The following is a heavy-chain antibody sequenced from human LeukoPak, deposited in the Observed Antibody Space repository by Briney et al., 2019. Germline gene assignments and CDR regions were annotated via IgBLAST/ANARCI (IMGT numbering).Heavy chain of an antibody. D-gene: IGHD6-13*01. CDR1: GFAFSRND. CDR2: ISGSSGAT. V-gene: IGHV3-23*01. J-gene: IGHJ3*02. CDR3: ARASVGSSWYLGAFDI. Sequence: GGSLRLSCAASGFAFSRNDMFWVRQAPGKGLEWVSSISGSSGATYYADSVRGRFTISRDNSKNTVFLQMNSLRAEDTAVYYCARASVGSSWYLGAFDIWGQGTMVTVSS.